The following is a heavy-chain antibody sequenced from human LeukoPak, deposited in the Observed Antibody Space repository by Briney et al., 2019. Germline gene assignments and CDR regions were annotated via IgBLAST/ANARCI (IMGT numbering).Heavy chain of an antibody. V-gene: IGHV3-23*01. CDR2: IRGSGGTP. CDR1: GFTFTSYA. D-gene: IGHD5-12*01. J-gene: IGHJ4*02. Sequence: GGSLRLPCAVSGFTFTSYAMSWCRRAPGKGLEGVYAIRGSGGTPYYADSVKGRFTISRDNSKNTLYLQMNSLRAEDTAVYYCAKAGRFSGTRTPDYWGQGSLVSVSS. CDR3: AKAGRFSGTRTPDY.